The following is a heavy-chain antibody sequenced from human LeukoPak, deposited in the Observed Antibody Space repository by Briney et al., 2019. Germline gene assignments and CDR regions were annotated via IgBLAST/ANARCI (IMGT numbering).Heavy chain of an antibody. CDR1: GYSFTNYG. CDR2: ISAYNGNT. CDR3: ARTRGSGSPNWFDP. V-gene: IGHV1-18*01. D-gene: IGHD3-10*01. J-gene: IGHJ5*02. Sequence: ASVKVSCKASGYSFTNYGITWVRQAPGEGLEWMGWISAYNGNTNYAQKLQGRVTMTTDTSSTTVYMELGSLRSDDTAVYYCARTRGSGSPNWFDPWGQGTLVTVSS.